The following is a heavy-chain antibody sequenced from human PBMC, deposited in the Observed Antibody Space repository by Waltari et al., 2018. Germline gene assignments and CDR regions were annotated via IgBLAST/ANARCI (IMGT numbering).Heavy chain of an antibody. CDR1: GGSFSGYY. V-gene: IGHV4-34*01. CDR2: IDHSGST. CDR3: ARGRYSSSWPPYNWFDP. D-gene: IGHD6-13*01. Sequence: QVQLQQWGAGLLKPSETLSLTCAVYGGSFSGYYWSWIRQPPGKGLEGIGEIDHSGSTNYNPSLKSRVTISGDTSKNQFSLKLGAVTAADTAVYYCARGRYSSSWPPYNWFDPWGQGTLVTVSS. J-gene: IGHJ5*02.